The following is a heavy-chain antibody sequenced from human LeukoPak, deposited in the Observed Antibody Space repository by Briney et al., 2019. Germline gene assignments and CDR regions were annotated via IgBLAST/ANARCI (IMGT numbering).Heavy chain of an antibody. V-gene: IGHV3-48*02. D-gene: IGHD3-10*02. CDR3: ARDVPDY. J-gene: IGHJ4*02. CDR2: ISSGTTTI. CDR1: GFTFRDYC. Sequence: GGSLRLSCAASGFTFRDYCMNWVRQAPGKGLEWVSYISSGTTTIIYADSVKGRFTISRDNAKNSLYLQMNSLRDEDTAVYYCARDVPDYWGQGTLVTVSS.